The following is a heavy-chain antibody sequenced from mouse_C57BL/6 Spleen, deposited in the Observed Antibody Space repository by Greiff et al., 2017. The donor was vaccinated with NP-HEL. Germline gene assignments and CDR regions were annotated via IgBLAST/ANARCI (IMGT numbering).Heavy chain of an antibody. CDR1: GYAFSSSW. Sequence: VQLQESGPELVKPGASVKISCKASGYAFSSSWMNWVKQRPGKGLEWIGRIYPGDGDTNYNGKFKGKATLTADKSSSTAYMQLSSLTSEDSAVYFCARDPYGNIDYWGKGTTLTVSS. D-gene: IGHD2-1*01. J-gene: IGHJ2*01. CDR3: ARDPYGNIDY. V-gene: IGHV1-82*01. CDR2: IYPGDGDT.